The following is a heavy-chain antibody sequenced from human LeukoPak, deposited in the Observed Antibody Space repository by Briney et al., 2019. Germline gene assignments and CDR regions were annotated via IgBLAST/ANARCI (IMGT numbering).Heavy chain of an antibody. D-gene: IGHD2-2*01. CDR1: GGSISSYY. CDR3: AAIGYCSSTSCPFDY. J-gene: IGHJ4*02. CDR2: IYYSGST. Sequence: SETLSLTCTVSGGSISSYYWSWIRQPPGKGLGWIGYIYYSGSTNYNPSLKSRVTISVDTSKNQFSLKLSSVTAADTAVYYCAAIGYCSSTSCPFDYWGQGTLVTVSS. V-gene: IGHV4-59*13.